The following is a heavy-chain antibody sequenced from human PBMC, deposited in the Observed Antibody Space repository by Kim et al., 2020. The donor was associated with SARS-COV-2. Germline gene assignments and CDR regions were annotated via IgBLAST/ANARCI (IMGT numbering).Heavy chain of an antibody. J-gene: IGHJ3*02. Sequence: SETLSLTCTVSGGSISSYYWSWIRQPPGKGLEWIAYIYYSGSTNYNPSLKSRVTISVDTSKNQFSLKLSSVTAADTAVYYCARQEYYGSGSYYAYDIWGQGTVVTVSS. CDR2: IYYSGST. D-gene: IGHD3-10*01. CDR1: GGSISSYY. V-gene: IGHV4-59*08. CDR3: ARQEYYGSGSYYAYDI.